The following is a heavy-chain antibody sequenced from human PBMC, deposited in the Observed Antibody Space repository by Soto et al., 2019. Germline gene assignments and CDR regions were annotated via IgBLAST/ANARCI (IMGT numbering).Heavy chain of an antibody. Sequence: ASVKVSCKASGDTFTSYDINWVRQATGQGLEWMGWMNPNSGNTGYAQKFQGRVTMTRNTSISTAYMELSSLRSEDTAVYYCARGINAGAWSGYYMTYYYYYMDVWGKGTTVTVSS. CDR1: GDTFTSYD. CDR2: MNPNSGNT. CDR3: ARGINAGAWSGYYMTYYYYYMDV. J-gene: IGHJ6*03. D-gene: IGHD3-3*01. V-gene: IGHV1-8*01.